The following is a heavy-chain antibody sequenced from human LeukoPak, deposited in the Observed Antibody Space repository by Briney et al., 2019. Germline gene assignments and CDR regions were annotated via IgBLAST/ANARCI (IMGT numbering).Heavy chain of an antibody. V-gene: IGHV3-11*01. Sequence: GGSLRLSCAASGFTFSDYYMSWIRQAPGKGLEWVSYISSSGSTIYYADSVKGRFTISRDNAKNSLYLQMNSLRAKDTAVYYCAIYSNPYYYGMDVWGQGTTVTVSS. CDR1: GFTFSDYY. D-gene: IGHD4-11*01. CDR2: ISSSGSTI. CDR3: AIYSNPYYYGMDV. J-gene: IGHJ6*02.